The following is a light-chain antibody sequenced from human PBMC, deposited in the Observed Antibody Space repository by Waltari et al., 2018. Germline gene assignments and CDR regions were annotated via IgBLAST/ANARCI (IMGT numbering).Light chain of an antibody. J-gene: IGKJ3*01. CDR1: ESVGSK. CDR3: QQRSSWPIT. V-gene: IGKV3-11*01. Sequence: EIVLTQSPATLSMSAGERATLSCRASESVGSKVTWYQQKRGQAPRLLGYDASYRASGIPPRFSGSGSGTDFTLTISSLEPDDFAVYYCQQRSSWPITFGPGTKVDFK. CDR2: DAS.